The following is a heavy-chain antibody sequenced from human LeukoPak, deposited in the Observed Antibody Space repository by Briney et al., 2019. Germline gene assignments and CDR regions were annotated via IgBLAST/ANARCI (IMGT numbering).Heavy chain of an antibody. Sequence: GGSLRLSCAASGFTFSTYAIHWVRQAPGKGLEWVAVISYDGINKYYADSVRGRFTISRDNSKNTLSLQMNSLRAEDTAVYYCARVEDYDILTGFDYWGQGTLVTVSS. CDR2: ISYDGINK. J-gene: IGHJ4*02. CDR3: ARVEDYDILTGFDY. CDR1: GFTFSTYA. D-gene: IGHD3-9*01. V-gene: IGHV3-30*04.